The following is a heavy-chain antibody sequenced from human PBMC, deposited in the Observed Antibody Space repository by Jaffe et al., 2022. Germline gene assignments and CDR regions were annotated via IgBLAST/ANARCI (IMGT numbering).Heavy chain of an antibody. J-gene: IGHJ4*02. V-gene: IGHV3-30*02. CDR3: AKGPRYYYDSSGYPHFDY. D-gene: IGHD3-22*01. CDR1: GFTFSSYG. CDR2: IRYDGSNK. Sequence: QVQLVESGGGVVQPGGSLRLSCAASGFTFSSYGMHWVRQAPGKGLEWVAFIRYDGSNKYYADSVKGRFTISRDNSKNTLYLQMNSLRAEDTAVYYCAKGPRYYYDSSGYPHFDYWGQGTLVTVSS.